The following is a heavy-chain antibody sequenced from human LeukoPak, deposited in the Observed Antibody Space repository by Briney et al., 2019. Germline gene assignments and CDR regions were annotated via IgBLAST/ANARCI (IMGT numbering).Heavy chain of an antibody. Sequence: SETLSLTCTVSGGSISSSSYYWGWIRQPPGKGLEWIGSIYYSGSTYYNPSLKSRVTISVDTSKNQFSLKLSSVTAADTAVYYCARDGRWLRAFDIWGQETMVTVSS. CDR2: IYYSGST. CDR1: GGSISSSSYY. J-gene: IGHJ3*02. V-gene: IGHV4-39*07. CDR3: ARDGRWLRAFDI. D-gene: IGHD6-19*01.